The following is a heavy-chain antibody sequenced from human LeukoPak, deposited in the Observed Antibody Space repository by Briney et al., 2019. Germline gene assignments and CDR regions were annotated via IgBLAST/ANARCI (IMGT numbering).Heavy chain of an antibody. J-gene: IGHJ4*02. CDR3: ARDEDYTAISIKPLDY. D-gene: IGHD5-18*01. CDR1: GFTFDDYG. Sequence: GGSLRLSCAASGFTFDDYGMSWVRQAPGKGLEWVSGINWNGGSTGYADSVKGRFTISRDNAKNSLYLQMNSLRAEDTALYYCARDEDYTAISIKPLDYWGQGTLVTVSS. V-gene: IGHV3-20*04. CDR2: INWNGGST.